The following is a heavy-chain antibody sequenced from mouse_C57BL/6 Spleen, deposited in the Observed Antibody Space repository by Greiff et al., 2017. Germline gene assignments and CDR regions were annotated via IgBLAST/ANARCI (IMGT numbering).Heavy chain of an antibody. Sequence: QVQLQQSGAELVKPGASVKLSCKASGYTFTSYWMQWVKQRPGQGLEWIGEIDPSASYTNYNQKFKGKASMTVDTSSSTAYLQLSSLTSEDSAVYDGARQLYYGCSDGFAYWGQGTLVTVSA. J-gene: IGHJ3*01. CDR1: GYTFTSYW. CDR2: IDPSASYT. V-gene: IGHV1-50*01. CDR3: ARQLYYGCSDGFAY. D-gene: IGHD1-1*01.